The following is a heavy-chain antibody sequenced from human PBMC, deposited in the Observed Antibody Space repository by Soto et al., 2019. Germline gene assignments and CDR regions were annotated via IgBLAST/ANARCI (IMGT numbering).Heavy chain of an antibody. Sequence: QVQLEQSGAEVKKPGSSVKVSCKASGGTLSDHGVAWLRQAPGQGLEWMGGTISVFNTAKYAQKFQGRVTVIADKFTNIAYMVLSSLRSEDTAFSFGARGGYGSGHYYTGPSDIDIWGQGTMVIVSS. V-gene: IGHV1-69*06. J-gene: IGHJ3*02. CDR3: ARGGYGSGHYYTGPSDIDI. CDR1: GGTLSDHG. D-gene: IGHD3-10*01. CDR2: TISVFNTA.